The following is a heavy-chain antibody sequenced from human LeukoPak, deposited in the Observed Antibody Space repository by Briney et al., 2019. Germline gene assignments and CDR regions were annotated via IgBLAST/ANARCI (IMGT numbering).Heavy chain of an antibody. CDR1: GYSISSGYY. CDR3: ARVGAGYSYDEYYYYYMDV. CDR2: IYHSGST. Sequence: SETLSLTCTVSGYSISSGYYWGWIRQPPGKGLEWIGSIYHSGSTYYNPSLKSRVTISVDTSKNQFSLKLSSVTAADTVVYYCARVGAGYSYDEYYYYYMDVWGKGTTVTVS. D-gene: IGHD5-18*01. J-gene: IGHJ6*03. V-gene: IGHV4-38-2*02.